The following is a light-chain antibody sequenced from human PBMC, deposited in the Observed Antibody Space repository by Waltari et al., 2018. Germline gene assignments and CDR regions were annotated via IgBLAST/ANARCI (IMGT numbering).Light chain of an antibody. Sequence: DIQMTQSPSSLSASVGDRVTITCRASRSIGTFLNWYPQKPGTAPKVLIYGASSLQSGVPSRFSGSGSGTDFTLTISSLHPEDFATYYCQQSYSAPRTFGQGTKLEI. V-gene: IGKV1-39*01. CDR3: QQSYSAPRT. J-gene: IGKJ2*01. CDR1: RSIGTF. CDR2: GAS.